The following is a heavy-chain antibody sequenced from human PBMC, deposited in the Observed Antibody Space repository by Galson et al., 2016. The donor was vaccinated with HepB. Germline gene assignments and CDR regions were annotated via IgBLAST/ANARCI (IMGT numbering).Heavy chain of an antibody. D-gene: IGHD1-7*01. CDR1: GGSVSSYNW. CDR2: IYQSGTT. J-gene: IGHJ5*02. V-gene: IGHV4-4*02. Sequence: ETLSLTCAVSGGSVSSYNWWNWFRQPPGKRLEWIGEIYQSGTTNFNPSLKSRVTMSMDKNKNELSLKMSSVTAADTAVYYCAREGSTRNYFDPWGQGTLVIVSS. CDR3: AREGSTRNYFDP.